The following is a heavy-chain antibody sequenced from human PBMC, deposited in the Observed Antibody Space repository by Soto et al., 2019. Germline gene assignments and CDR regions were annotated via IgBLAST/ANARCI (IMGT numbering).Heavy chain of an antibody. CDR1: GYTFTSYG. V-gene: IGHV1-18*04. CDR2: ISGYNDNT. J-gene: IGHJ6*02. CDR3: AMSGSVAADYDHGLDV. Sequence: QVQLVQSGAEVKKPGASVKVSCKASGYTFTSYGFSWVRQAPGQGLEWMGWISGYNDNTNYAQKFQGRVTMTTDTSTSTAYMELRSLRSDDTSVYYCAMSGSVAADYDHGLDVWGQGTTVTVSS. D-gene: IGHD2-21*01.